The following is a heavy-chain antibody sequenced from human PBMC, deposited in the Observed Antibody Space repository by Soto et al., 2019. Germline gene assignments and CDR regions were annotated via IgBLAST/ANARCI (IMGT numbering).Heavy chain of an antibody. CDR3: AHRVLRTVFGLVTTTAIYFDF. CDR1: GFSLTTSGVG. J-gene: IGHJ4*02. D-gene: IGHD3-3*01. CDR2: IYWDDDK. Sequence: QITLNESGPTQVKPRQTLTLTCTFSGFSLTTSGVGVGWIRQSPGKAPEWLALIYWDDDKRYSPSLKSRLTNTKDTSKNQVVLTMADLDPAYTATYYCAHRVLRTVFGLVTTTAIYFDFWGQGTPVAVSS. V-gene: IGHV2-5*02.